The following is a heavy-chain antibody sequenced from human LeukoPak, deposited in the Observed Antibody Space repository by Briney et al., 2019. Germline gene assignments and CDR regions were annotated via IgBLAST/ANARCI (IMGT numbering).Heavy chain of an antibody. CDR3: ARDLVSSSIDY. J-gene: IGHJ4*02. V-gene: IGHV3-30-3*01. D-gene: IGHD6-6*01. CDR1: GFTFSSYA. CDR2: ISYDGSNK. Sequence: GSLRLSCSASGFTFSSYAMHWVRQAPGKGLEWVAVISYDGSNKYYADSVKGRFTISRDNSKNTLYLQMNSLRAEDTAVYYCARDLVSSSIDYWGQGTLVTVSS.